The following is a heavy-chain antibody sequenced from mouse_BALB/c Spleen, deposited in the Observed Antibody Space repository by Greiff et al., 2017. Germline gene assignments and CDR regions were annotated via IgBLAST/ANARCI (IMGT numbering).Heavy chain of an antibody. CDR1: GFTFSSYG. Sequence: EVQVVESGGGLVQPGGSLKLSCAASGFTFSSYGMSWVRQTPDKRLELVATINSNGGSTYYPDSVKGRFTISRDNAKNTLYLQMSSLKSEDTAMYYCARDPPYYYGNYFDYWGQGTTLTVSS. J-gene: IGHJ2*01. CDR2: INSNGGST. V-gene: IGHV5-6-3*01. D-gene: IGHD2-1*01. CDR3: ARDPPYYYGNYFDY.